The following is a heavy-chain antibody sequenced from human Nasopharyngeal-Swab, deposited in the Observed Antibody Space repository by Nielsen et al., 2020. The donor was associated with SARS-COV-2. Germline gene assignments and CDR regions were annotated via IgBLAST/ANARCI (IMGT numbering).Heavy chain of an antibody. D-gene: IGHD3-16*01. CDR3: AKVGGGVDY. CDR1: GFPFSSYS. Sequence: ESLKISCAASGFPFSSYSMNWVRQAPGKGLEWVSSISSSSSYIYHADSVKGRFTISRDNSKNTVYLHLNSLRAEDTAVYYCAKVGGGVDYWGQGTLVTVSS. CDR2: ISSSSSYI. V-gene: IGHV3-21*04. J-gene: IGHJ4*02.